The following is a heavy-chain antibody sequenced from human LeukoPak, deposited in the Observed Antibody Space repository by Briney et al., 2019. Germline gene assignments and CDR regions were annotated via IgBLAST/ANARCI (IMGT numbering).Heavy chain of an antibody. J-gene: IGHJ6*03. Sequence: GGSLRLFCAASGFTFSSYAMTWVRQAPGKGLEWVSTIVGSACSTYYADSVKGRFTISRDSSKTALYLQMNSLRAADTAVYYCAKRFNYYMDVWGKGTTVTVSS. CDR2: IVGSACST. V-gene: IGHV3-23*01. CDR1: GFTFSSYA. CDR3: AKRFNYYMDV. D-gene: IGHD3-10*01.